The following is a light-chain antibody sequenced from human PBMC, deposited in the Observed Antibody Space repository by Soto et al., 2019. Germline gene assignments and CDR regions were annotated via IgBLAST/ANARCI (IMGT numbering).Light chain of an antibody. CDR2: GNS. Sequence: QSVLTQPPSVSAAPGQKVTISCTGSSSNIRAGYDVHWYQQLPGTAPKLLIYGNSNRPSGVPDRFSGSKSGTSASLAITGLQAKDEADYYCQSYDSSLSGFYVFGTGTKVT. J-gene: IGLJ1*01. V-gene: IGLV1-40*01. CDR1: SSNIRAGYD. CDR3: QSYDSSLSGFYV.